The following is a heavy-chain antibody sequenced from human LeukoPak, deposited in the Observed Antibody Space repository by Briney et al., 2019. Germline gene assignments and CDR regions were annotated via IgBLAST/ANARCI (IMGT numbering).Heavy chain of an antibody. D-gene: IGHD3-16*01. V-gene: IGHV4-59*01. CDR3: ARFTYYGPFDY. J-gene: IGHJ4*02. CDR1: GGSFRRDY. CDR2: ISYTGST. Sequence: SETLSLTCAVSGGSFRRDYWSWIRQPPGKGLEWVGWISYTGSTKYSSSLNSRATISVDTSKMQFSLKLTSVTAADTAVYYCARFTYYGPFDYWGQGTLVTVSS.